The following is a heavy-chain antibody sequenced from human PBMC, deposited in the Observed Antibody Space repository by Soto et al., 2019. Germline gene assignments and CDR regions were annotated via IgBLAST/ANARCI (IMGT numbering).Heavy chain of an antibody. CDR2: ITGSGGST. D-gene: IGHD4-17*01. CDR3: AKERPDYGDYEC. J-gene: IGHJ4*02. V-gene: IGHV3-23*01. CDR1: GFTLSSCA. Sequence: LRLSCVASGFTLSSCAMNWVRQAPGKGLEWVSVITGSGGSTYYADSVKGRFTISRDNSKNTIYLQMNSLTAEDTAVYYCAKERPDYGDYECWGQGTLVTVSS.